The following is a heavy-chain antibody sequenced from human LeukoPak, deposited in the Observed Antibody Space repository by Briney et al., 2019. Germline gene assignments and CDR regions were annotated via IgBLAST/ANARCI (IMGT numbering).Heavy chain of an antibody. D-gene: IGHD5-18*01. CDR3: ARGIRAMVDY. Sequence: ASVKVSCRASGYTFTSYAMNWVRQAPGQGLEWMGWINPNSGGTNYAQKFQGRVTMTRDTSISTAYMELSRLRSDDTAVYYCARGIRAMVDYWGQGTLVTVSS. CDR1: GYTFTSYA. J-gene: IGHJ4*02. V-gene: IGHV1-2*02. CDR2: INPNSGGT.